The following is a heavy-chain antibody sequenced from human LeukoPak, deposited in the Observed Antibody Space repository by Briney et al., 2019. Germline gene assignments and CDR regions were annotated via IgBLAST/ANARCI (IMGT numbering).Heavy chain of an antibody. V-gene: IGHV4-4*07. J-gene: IGHJ4*02. D-gene: IGHD3-22*01. CDR1: GGSISSYY. Sequence: SETLSLTCTVSGGSISSYYWSWIRQPAGKGLEWIGRIYSSGSTYYNPSLNSRVTMSVDTSNNQFSLRLSSVTAADTAVYYCARDAYYYDTAGYYLVDYWGQGTLVTVSS. CDR3: ARDAYYYDTAGYYLVDY. CDR2: IYSSGST.